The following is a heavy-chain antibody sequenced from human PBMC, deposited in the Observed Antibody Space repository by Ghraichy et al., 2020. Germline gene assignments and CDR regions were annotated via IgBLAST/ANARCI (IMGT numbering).Heavy chain of an antibody. CDR2: IYHSGST. J-gene: IGHJ4*02. V-gene: IGHV4-30-2*01. D-gene: IGHD3-10*01. CDR3: ARNGYGSGSYTLDY. CDR1: GGSISSGGYS. Sequence: SETLSLTCADSGGSISSGGYSWSWIRQPPGKGLEWIGYIYHSGSTYYNPSLKSRVTISVDRSKNQFSLKLSSVTAADTAVYYCARNGYGSGSYTLDYWGQGTLVTVSS.